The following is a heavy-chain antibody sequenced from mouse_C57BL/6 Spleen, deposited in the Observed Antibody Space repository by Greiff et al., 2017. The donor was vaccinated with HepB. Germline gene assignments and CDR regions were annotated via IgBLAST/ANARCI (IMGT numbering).Heavy chain of an antibody. CDR3: AREDNLYAMDY. CDR2: ISYDGSN. J-gene: IGHJ4*01. D-gene: IGHD1-3*01. V-gene: IGHV3-6*01. Sequence: DVKLQESGPGLVKPSQSLSLTCSVTGYSITSGYYWNWIRQFPGNKLEWMGYISYDGSNKYNPSLQNRISITRDTSKNQFFLKLNSVTTEDTTTYYGAREDNLYAMDYWGQGTSVTVSS. CDR1: GYSITSGYY.